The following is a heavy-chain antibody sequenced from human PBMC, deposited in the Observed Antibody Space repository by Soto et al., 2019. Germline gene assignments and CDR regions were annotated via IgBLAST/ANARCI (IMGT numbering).Heavy chain of an antibody. CDR3: ARVSYDYVWGSYRGGIDY. CDR2: INSDGSST. J-gene: IGHJ4*02. Sequence: CAASGFTFSSYWMHWVRQAPGKGLVWVSRINSDGSSTSYADSVKGRFTISRDNAKNTLYLQMNSLRAEDTAVYYCARVSYDYVWGSYRGGIDYWGQGTLVTVSS. D-gene: IGHD3-16*02. V-gene: IGHV3-74*01. CDR1: GFTFSSYW.